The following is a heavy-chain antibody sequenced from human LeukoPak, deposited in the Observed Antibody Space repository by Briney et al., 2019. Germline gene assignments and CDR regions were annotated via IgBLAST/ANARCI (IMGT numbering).Heavy chain of an antibody. CDR1: GYTFTSYD. CDR3: ARGPNYAFWSGSYYYYMDV. J-gene: IGHJ6*03. Sequence: ASVKVSCKASGYTFTSYDINWVRQATGPGLRWRGWMYPNRGNRGYAQKFQCRVTMTRSTSINTAYMELSSLRSEDTAVYYCARGPNYAFWSGSYYYYMDVWGKGTTVTVSS. V-gene: IGHV1-8*01. D-gene: IGHD3-3*01. CDR2: MYPNRGNR.